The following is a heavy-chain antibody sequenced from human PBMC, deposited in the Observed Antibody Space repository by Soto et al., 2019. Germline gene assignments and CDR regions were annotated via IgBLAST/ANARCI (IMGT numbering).Heavy chain of an antibody. J-gene: IGHJ5*02. Sequence: GESLKISCKGSGYSFTSYWISWVRQMPGKGLEWMGRIDPSDSYTNYSPSFQGHVSISADKSISTAYLQWSSLKASDTAMYYCARAGRVCSSTSCYVYNCFDPWGQGTQVTVSS. CDR1: GYSFTSYW. CDR3: ARAGRVCSSTSCYVYNCFDP. D-gene: IGHD2-2*01. CDR2: IDPSDSYT. V-gene: IGHV5-10-1*01.